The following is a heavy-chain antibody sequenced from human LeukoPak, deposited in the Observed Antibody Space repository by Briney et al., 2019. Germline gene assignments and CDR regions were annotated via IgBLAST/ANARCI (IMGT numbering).Heavy chain of an antibody. CDR3: ARRVEVGATNGAFDI. CDR1: GGSISSGSYY. D-gene: IGHD1-26*01. V-gene: IGHV4-61*02. J-gene: IGHJ3*02. CDR2: IYTSGST. Sequence: SQTLPLTCTVSGGSISSGSYYWSWIRQPAGKGLEWIGRIYTSGSTNYNPSLKSRVTISVDTSKNQFSLKLSSVTAADTAVYYCARRVEVGATNGAFDIWGQGTMVTVSS.